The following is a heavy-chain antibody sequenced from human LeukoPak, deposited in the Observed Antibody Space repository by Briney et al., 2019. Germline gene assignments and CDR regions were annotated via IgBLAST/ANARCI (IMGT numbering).Heavy chain of an antibody. CDR1: KYTVTSEG. CDR3: ARHGGNSPFDY. V-gene: IGHV1-46*01. Sequence: ASVTLSCKASKYTVTSEGMDCGPRSPGQPLKWMGIINPSGGSTSYAQKFQGRVTMTRDMSTSTVYMELSSLRSEDTAVYYCARHGGNSPFDYWGQGTLVTVSS. D-gene: IGHD4-23*01. J-gene: IGHJ4*02. CDR2: INPSGGST.